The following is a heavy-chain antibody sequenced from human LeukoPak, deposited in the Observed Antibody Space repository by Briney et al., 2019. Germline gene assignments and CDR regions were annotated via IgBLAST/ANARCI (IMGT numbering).Heavy chain of an antibody. V-gene: IGHV4-59*01. CDR2: IYYSGST. Sequence: PSETLSLTCTVSGGSISSYYWSWTRQPPGKGLEWIGYIYYSGSTNYNPSLKSRVTISVDTSKNQFSLKLSSVTAADTAVYYCAREARYYDSSGYYYDWGQGTLVTVSS. D-gene: IGHD3-22*01. CDR1: GGSISSYY. J-gene: IGHJ4*02. CDR3: AREARYYDSSGYYYD.